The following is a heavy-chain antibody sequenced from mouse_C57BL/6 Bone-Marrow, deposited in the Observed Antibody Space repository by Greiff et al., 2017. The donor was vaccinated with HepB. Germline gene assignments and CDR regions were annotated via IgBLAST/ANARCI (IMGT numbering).Heavy chain of an antibody. J-gene: IGHJ1*03. CDR1: GFSFNTYA. Sequence: DVKLVESGGGLVQPKGSLKLSCAASGFSFNTYAMNWVRQAPGKGLEWVARIRSKSNNYATYYADSVKDRFTISRDDSESMLYLQMNNLKTEDTAMYYCVRLGDARYFDVWGTGTTVTVSS. V-gene: IGHV10-1*01. CDR2: IRSKSNNYAT. CDR3: VRLGDARYFDV.